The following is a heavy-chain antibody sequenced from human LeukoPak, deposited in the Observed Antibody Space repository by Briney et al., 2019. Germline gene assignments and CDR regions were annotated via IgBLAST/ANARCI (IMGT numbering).Heavy chain of an antibody. D-gene: IGHD3-22*01. CDR2: VTNSGGST. CDR3: ARDSSGYAFDI. V-gene: IGHV3-23*01. CDR1: GFTFSGYS. J-gene: IGHJ3*02. Sequence: GGSLRLSCAASGFTFSGYSMTWVRQAPGKGLEWVSTVTNSGGSTYYADSVKGRFTNSRDNSKNTLYLQMNSLRAEDTAVYYCARDSSGYAFDIWGQGTMVTVSS.